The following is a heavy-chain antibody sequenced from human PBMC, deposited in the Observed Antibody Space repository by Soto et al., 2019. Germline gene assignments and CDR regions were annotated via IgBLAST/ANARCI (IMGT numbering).Heavy chain of an antibody. V-gene: IGHV1-69*13. Sequence: SSVKISCKASGGTFRSYAISWVRQAPGQGLEWMGGIIPMFGTANYAQKFQGRVTITADESTSTAYMELSSVRSEDTAVYYCARHGDGDYYYYGMDVWGQGTTVTVSS. CDR2: IIPMFGTA. D-gene: IGHD7-27*01. CDR1: GGTFRSYA. CDR3: ARHGDGDYYYYGMDV. J-gene: IGHJ6*02.